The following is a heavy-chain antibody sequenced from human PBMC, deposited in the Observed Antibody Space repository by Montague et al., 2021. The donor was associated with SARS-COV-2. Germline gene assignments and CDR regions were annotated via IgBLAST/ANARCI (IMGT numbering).Heavy chain of an antibody. V-gene: IGHV4-34*01. D-gene: IGHD3-10*01. CDR2: INHSGYT. CDR1: GGSFSGYY. Sequence: SETLSLTCAVYGGSFSGYYWSWIRQPPGKGLEWIGEINHSGYTNYNPSLKSRITISVDTSKNQFSLRLSSVTAADTAVYFCARGMIRGVTTPFDYWGQGSQVTVSS. J-gene: IGHJ4*02. CDR3: ARGMIRGVTTPFDY.